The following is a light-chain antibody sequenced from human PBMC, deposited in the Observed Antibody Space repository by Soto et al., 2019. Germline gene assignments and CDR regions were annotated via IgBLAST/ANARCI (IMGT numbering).Light chain of an antibody. Sequence: EIVLTQSPATLSLSPGDRATLSCRASPSVTNYLAWYQQKPGQPPRLLIYGAFNRAAGIPDRFSGSGSGTDFTLTISRLEPEDSAVYYCQKRNIWPPVTFGQGTRLEIK. CDR2: GAF. V-gene: IGKV3-11*01. CDR3: QKRNIWPPVT. CDR1: PSVTNY. J-gene: IGKJ5*01.